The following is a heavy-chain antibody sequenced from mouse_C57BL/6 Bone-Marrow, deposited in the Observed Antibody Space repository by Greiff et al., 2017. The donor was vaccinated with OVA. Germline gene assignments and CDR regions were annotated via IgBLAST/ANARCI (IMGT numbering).Heavy chain of an antibody. CDR1: GYSITSGYY. CDR2: ISYDGSN. V-gene: IGHV3-6*01. J-gene: IGHJ2*01. D-gene: IGHD3-2*02. Sequence: EVHLVESGPGLVKPSQSLSLTCSVTGYSITSGYYWNWIRQFPGNKLEWMGYISYDGSNNYNPSLKNRISITRDTSKNQFFLKLNSVTTEDTATYYCARAGQLKGFDYWGQGTTLTVSS. CDR3: ARAGQLKGFDY.